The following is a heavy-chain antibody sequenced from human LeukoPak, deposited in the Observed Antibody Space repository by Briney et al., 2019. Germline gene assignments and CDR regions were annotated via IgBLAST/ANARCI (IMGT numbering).Heavy chain of an antibody. CDR1: EFTFSSYA. Sequence: PGGSLRLSCAASEFTFSSYAMHWVRQAPGKGLEWVAVISYDGSNKYYADSVKGRFTISRDNSKNTLYLQMNSLRAEDTAVYYCAGHKGYWGQGTLVTVSS. J-gene: IGHJ4*02. CDR3: AGHKGY. CDR2: ISYDGSNK. V-gene: IGHV3-30-3*01.